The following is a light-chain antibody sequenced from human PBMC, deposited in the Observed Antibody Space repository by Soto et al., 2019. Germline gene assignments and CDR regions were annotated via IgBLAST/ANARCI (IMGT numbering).Light chain of an antibody. CDR2: AAS. J-gene: IGKJ3*01. CDR3: QQLNSYPFT. V-gene: IGKV1-9*01. Sequence: DIPLTQSPSFLSASVGDRVTITCRASQGISSYLAWYQQKPGKAPKLLISAASTLQSGVPSRFSGSGAGTELSLTISSLQPEDFATYYCQQLNSYPFTFGPGTKVDI. CDR1: QGISSY.